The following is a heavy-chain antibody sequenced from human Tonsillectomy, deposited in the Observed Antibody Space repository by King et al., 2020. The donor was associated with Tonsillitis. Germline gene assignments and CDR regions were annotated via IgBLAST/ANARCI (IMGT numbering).Heavy chain of an antibody. Sequence: QLQESGPGLVKPSETLSLTCTVSGGSISNYFWSWIRQPPGKGLEWIGYIYYSGSTNYNPSLKSRVIMSVDTSKNQFSLKVNSVTAADTAVYYCARLQGGLDYWGQGTVVTVSS. V-gene: IGHV4-59*01. D-gene: IGHD1-1*01. J-gene: IGHJ4*02. CDR1: GGSISNYF. CDR3: ARLQGGLDY. CDR2: IYYSGST.